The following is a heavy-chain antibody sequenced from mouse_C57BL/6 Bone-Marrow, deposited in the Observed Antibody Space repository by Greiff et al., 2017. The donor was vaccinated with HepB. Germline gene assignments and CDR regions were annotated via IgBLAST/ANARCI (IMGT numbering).Heavy chain of an antibody. Sequence: EVQLVESGGGLVQPGESLKLSCESNEYAFPSHDMSWVRKTPEQRLELVAAINSDGGSTYYPDTMERRFIISRDNTKKTLYLQMSSLRSEDAALYYCARHIGDGYDEGFYCWGQGTTLTVSS. V-gene: IGHV5-2*01. D-gene: IGHD2-2*01. J-gene: IGHJ2*01. CDR2: INSDGGST. CDR1: EYAFPSHD. CDR3: ARHIGDGYDEGFYC.